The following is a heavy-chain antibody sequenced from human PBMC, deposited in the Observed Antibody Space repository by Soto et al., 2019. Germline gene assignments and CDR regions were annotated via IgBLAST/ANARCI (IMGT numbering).Heavy chain of an antibody. Sequence: PGGSLRLSCAFSGFIFSRYSMNWFRQAPGKGLEWVSSIGTSGSYIYDTDSVKGRFTISRDNTKDSLYLQMNSLRAEDTAIYYCARGSAFIGLDYWGQGT. CDR1: GFIFSRYS. V-gene: IGHV3-21*01. D-gene: IGHD1-26*01. J-gene: IGHJ4*02. CDR3: ARGSAFIGLDY. CDR2: IGTSGSYI.